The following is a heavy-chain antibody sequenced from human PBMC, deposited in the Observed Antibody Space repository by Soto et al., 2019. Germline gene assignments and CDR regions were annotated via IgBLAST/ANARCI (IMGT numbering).Heavy chain of an antibody. J-gene: IGHJ4*02. CDR1: GFTFDDYA. V-gene: IGHV3-9*01. D-gene: IGHD5-18*01. CDR2: ISWNSASI. CDR3: GNDLTTMVRMCDY. Sequence: EVQLVESGGALVQPGRSLRLSCAASGFTFDDYAMQWVRQAPGKGPEWVSGISWNSASIGYADSVKGRLTISRENDKKSLYLQMNSLSPEDTAVYFCGNDLTTMVRMCDYLGQGTLVTVSS.